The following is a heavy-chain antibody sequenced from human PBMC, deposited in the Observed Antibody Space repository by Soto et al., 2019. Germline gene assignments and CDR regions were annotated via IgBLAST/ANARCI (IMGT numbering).Heavy chain of an antibody. Sequence: ASVKVSCKDSGYTLTSYAMHWGRQAPGQSLDWMGWINAGNGNTKYSQKFQGRVTITRDTSASTAYMELSSLRSEDTAVYYCARDLPTYYDFWSGYRNWFDPWGQGTLVTVSS. V-gene: IGHV1-3*01. CDR1: GYTLTSYA. J-gene: IGHJ5*02. CDR3: ARDLPTYYDFWSGYRNWFDP. CDR2: INAGNGNT. D-gene: IGHD3-3*01.